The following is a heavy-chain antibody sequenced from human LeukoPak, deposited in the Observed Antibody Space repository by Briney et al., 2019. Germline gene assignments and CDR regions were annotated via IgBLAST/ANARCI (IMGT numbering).Heavy chain of an antibody. CDR2: IYPDDSDT. D-gene: IGHD1-26*01. CDR3: AASGSYTRDFDY. Sequence: GESLKISCKAPGYSFTSYWIGWVRQMPGKGLEWMGIIYPDDSDTRYSPSFKGQVTISADKSISTAYLQWSSLKASDTAMYYCAASGSYTRDFDYWGQGTLVTVSS. CDR1: GYSFTSYW. J-gene: IGHJ4*02. V-gene: IGHV5-51*01.